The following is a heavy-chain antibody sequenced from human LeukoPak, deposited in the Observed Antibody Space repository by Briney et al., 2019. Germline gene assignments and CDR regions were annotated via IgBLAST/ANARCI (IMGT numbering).Heavy chain of an antibody. J-gene: IGHJ4*02. D-gene: IGHD4-17*01. Sequence: PSETLSLTCAVYGGSFSGYYWSWIRQPPGKGLEWIGEINHSGSTNYNPSLKSRVTISVDTSKNQFSLKLSSVTAADTAVYYCARWAAYGDYVRGYFDYWGQGTLVTVSS. V-gene: IGHV4-34*01. CDR2: INHSGST. CDR3: ARWAAYGDYVRGYFDY. CDR1: GGSFSGYY.